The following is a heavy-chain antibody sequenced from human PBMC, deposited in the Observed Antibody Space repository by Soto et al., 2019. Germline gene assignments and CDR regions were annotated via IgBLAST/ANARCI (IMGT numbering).Heavy chain of an antibody. CDR2: VQQDGSEK. V-gene: IGHV3-7*03. Sequence: EGQLVESGGGLVQPGESLRLSCAGSGFTFNSYWMSWVRQAPGKGLEWVAKVQQDGSEKYYVDSVKGRFTISRDNAKNSVYLQMNSLRVEDTVVYYCARGGLHRSGYEYYYYYYGLDVWGQGTTVTVAS. CDR1: GFTFNSYW. D-gene: IGHD5-12*01. CDR3: ARGGLHRSGYEYYYYYYGLDV. J-gene: IGHJ6*02.